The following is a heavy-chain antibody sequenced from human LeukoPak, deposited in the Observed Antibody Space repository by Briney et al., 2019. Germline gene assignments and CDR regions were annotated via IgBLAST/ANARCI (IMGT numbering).Heavy chain of an antibody. D-gene: IGHD3-3*01. V-gene: IGHV3-48*04. Sequence: GGSLRLSCAASGFTFSGYGMHWVRQAPGKGLEWVSYISSSSSTIYYADSVKGRFTISRDNAKNSLYLQMNSLRGEDTAVYYCARSPSPIRFLEWLPYYFDYWGQGTLVTVSS. J-gene: IGHJ4*02. CDR1: GFTFSGYG. CDR2: ISSSSSTI. CDR3: ARSPSPIRFLEWLPYYFDY.